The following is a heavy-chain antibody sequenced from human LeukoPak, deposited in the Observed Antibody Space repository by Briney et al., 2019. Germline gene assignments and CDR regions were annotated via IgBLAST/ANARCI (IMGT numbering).Heavy chain of an antibody. CDR3: ARGRYYYDSSGYPYNWFDP. Sequence: SETLSLTCIVSRGSISRYYWSWIRQPPGKGLEWIGYLYHGGSTNYNPSLKSRVTISGDTSKNHFSLNLSSVTAADTAMYYCARGRYYYDSSGYPYNWFDPWGQGTLVTVSS. V-gene: IGHV4-59*01. CDR2: LYHGGST. J-gene: IGHJ5*02. D-gene: IGHD3-22*01. CDR1: RGSISRYY.